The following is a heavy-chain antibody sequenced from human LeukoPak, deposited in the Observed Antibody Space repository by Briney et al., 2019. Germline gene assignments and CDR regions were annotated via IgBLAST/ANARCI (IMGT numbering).Heavy chain of an antibody. CDR1: GGSISTYY. CDR3: ARGRGEAVAGMRAFDI. CDR2: INHSGST. V-gene: IGHV4-34*01. J-gene: IGHJ3*02. D-gene: IGHD6-19*01. Sequence: SETLSLTCSVPGGSISTYYWTWIRQPPAKGLEWVGEINHSGSTNYNPSLKSRVTISVDTSKNQYSLKLSSVTAADTAVYYCARGRGEAVAGMRAFDIWGQGTMVTVSS.